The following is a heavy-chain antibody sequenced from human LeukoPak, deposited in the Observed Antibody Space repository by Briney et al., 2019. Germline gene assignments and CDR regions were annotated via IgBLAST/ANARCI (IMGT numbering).Heavy chain of an antibody. CDR3: ARGIFTGYSSSWSWGGLDY. J-gene: IGHJ4*02. CDR1: GYTFTSYG. Sequence: ASVKVSCKASGYTFTSYGISWVRQAPGQGLEWMGWISAYNGNTNYAQKLQGRVTMTTGTSTSTAYMELRSLRSDDTAVYYCARGIFTGYSSSWSWGGLDYWGQGTLVTVSS. D-gene: IGHD6-13*01. V-gene: IGHV1-18*01. CDR2: ISAYNGNT.